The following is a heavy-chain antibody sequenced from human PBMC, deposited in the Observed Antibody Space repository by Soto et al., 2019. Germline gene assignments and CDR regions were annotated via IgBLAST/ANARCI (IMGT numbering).Heavy chain of an antibody. CDR3: ARGGSSNWLRIFHQ. V-gene: IGHV4-4*02. J-gene: IGHJ1*01. Sequence: SETLSLTCAVSGASISTINSWRRVRQPPGMGLEWIGEIYHDGSTNYNPSLKSRISISLDKSKNEFSLKLSSVTAADTAVYYCARGGSSNWLRIFHQWGEGTLVTVCS. CDR1: GASISTINS. CDR2: IYHDGST. D-gene: IGHD6-13*01.